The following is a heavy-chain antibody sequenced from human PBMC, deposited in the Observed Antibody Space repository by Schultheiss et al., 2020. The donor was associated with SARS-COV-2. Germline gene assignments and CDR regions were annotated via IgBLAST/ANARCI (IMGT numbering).Heavy chain of an antibody. CDR2: IYYSGST. CDR1: GGSISSGSYY. V-gene: IGHV4-31*03. Sequence: SCTVSGGSISSGSYYWSWIRQHPGKGLEWIGYIYYSGSTYYNPSLKSRVTISVDTSKNQFSLKLSSVTAADTAVYYCARGVGVAYYYYDLDVWGQGTAVTVSS. J-gene: IGHJ6*02. CDR3: ARGVGVAYYYYDLDV. D-gene: IGHD1-26*01.